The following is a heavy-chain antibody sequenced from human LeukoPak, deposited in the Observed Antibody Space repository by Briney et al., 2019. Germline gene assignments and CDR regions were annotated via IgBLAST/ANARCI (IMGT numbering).Heavy chain of an antibody. CDR3: ARGSRYCTNGVCYAFDI. V-gene: IGHV4-34*01. CDR2: INHSGST. CDR1: GGSLSGYY. Sequence: PSETLSLTCAVYGGSLSGYYWSWIRQPPGKGLEWIGEINHSGSTNYNPSLKSRVTISVDTSKNQFSLKLSSVTAADTAVYYCARGSRYCTNGVCYAFDIWGQGTMVTVSS. J-gene: IGHJ3*02. D-gene: IGHD2-8*01.